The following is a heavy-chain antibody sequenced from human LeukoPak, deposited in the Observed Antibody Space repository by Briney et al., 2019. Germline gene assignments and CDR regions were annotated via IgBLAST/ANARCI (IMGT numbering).Heavy chain of an antibody. D-gene: IGHD3-10*01. CDR1: GGSFSGYY. CDR2: INHSGST. Sequence: SETLSLTCAVYGGSFSGYYWSWIRQPPGKGLQWIGEINHSGSTNYNPSLKSRVTISVDTSKNQFSLKLSCVTAADTAVYYCARHGYITMVRGAIRGMIPWGQGTLVTVSS. J-gene: IGHJ5*02. V-gene: IGHV4-34*01. CDR3: ARHGYITMVRGAIRGMIP.